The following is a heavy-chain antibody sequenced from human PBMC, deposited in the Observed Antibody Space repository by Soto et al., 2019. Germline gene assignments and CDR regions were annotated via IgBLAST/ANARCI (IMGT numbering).Heavy chain of an antibody. J-gene: IGHJ4*02. V-gene: IGHV3-23*01. CDR2: ISGSGGST. CDR3: ARRSSGWYFDY. CDR1: GFTFSSYA. D-gene: IGHD6-19*01. Sequence: EVQLLESGGGLVQPGGSRRLSCAASGFTFSSYAMSWVRQAPGKGLEWVSAISGSGGSTYYADSVKGRFTISRDNSKNTLYLQMNSLRAEDKAVYYCARRSSGWYFDYWGQGTLVTVSS.